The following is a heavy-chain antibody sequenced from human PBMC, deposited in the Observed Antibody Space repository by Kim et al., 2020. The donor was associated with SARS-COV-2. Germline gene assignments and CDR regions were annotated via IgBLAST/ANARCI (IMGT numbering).Heavy chain of an antibody. V-gene: IGHV4-59*01. J-gene: IGHJ4*02. Sequence: GSTNYTPSIKSRVTISADTSKNQFSQKLSSVTAADTAVYYCARVNYVLDDWGQGTLVTVSS. D-gene: IGHD4-4*01. CDR3: ARVNYVLDD. CDR2: GST.